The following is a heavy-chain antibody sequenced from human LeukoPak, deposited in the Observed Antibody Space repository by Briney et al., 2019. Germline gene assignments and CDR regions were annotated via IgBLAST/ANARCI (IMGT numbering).Heavy chain of an antibody. V-gene: IGHV5-51*01. CDR2: IYPGDSDT. CDR1: GYSFTSYW. Sequence: GESLKISCKGSGYSFTSYWIGWVRQMPGKGLEWMGIIYPGDSDTRYSPSFQGQVTIPADKSISTAYLQWSSLKASDTAMYYCARQVTMIVVDPDAFDIWGQGTMVTVSS. D-gene: IGHD3-22*01. J-gene: IGHJ3*02. CDR3: ARQVTMIVVDPDAFDI.